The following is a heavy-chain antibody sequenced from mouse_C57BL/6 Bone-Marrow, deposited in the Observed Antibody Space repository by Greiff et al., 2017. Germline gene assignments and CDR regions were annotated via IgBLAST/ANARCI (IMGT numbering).Heavy chain of an antibody. Sequence: EVQLQESGPVLVKPGASVKMSCKASGYTFTDYYMNWVKQSHGKSLEWIGVINPYNGGTSYNQKFKGKATLTVDKSSSTAYMELNSLTSEDSAVYYCARSGYDYDEEFAYWGQGTLVTVSA. CDR2: INPYNGGT. V-gene: IGHV1-19*01. J-gene: IGHJ3*01. CDR3: ARSGYDYDEEFAY. CDR1: GYTFTDYY. D-gene: IGHD2-4*01.